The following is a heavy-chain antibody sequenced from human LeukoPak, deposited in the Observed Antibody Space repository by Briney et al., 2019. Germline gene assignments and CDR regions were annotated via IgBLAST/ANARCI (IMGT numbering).Heavy chain of an antibody. Sequence: GASVKVSCKASGYTFTGYYMHWVRQAPGQGLEWTGWINPNSGGTNYAQKFQGRVTMTRDTSISTAYMELSSLRSEDTAVYYCAAVSGGYSYGPYYYYYMDVWGKGTTVTISS. CDR3: AAVSGGYSYGPYYYYYMDV. CDR1: GYTFTGYY. J-gene: IGHJ6*03. V-gene: IGHV1-2*02. CDR2: INPNSGGT. D-gene: IGHD5-18*01.